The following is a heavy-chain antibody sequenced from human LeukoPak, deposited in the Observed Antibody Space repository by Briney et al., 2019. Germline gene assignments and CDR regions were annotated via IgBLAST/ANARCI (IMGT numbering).Heavy chain of an antibody. CDR3: AKLGTRWPSEDS. D-gene: IGHD7-27*01. CDR1: GFTFSSYW. CDR2: INSDGSST. V-gene: IGHV3-74*01. Sequence: GGSLRLSCAASGFTFSSYWMHWVRQAPGKGLVWVSRINSDGSSTSYADSVKGRFTISRDNAKNTLYLQMNSPRAEDTAVYYCAKLGTRWPSEDSWGQGTLVTVSS. J-gene: IGHJ4*02.